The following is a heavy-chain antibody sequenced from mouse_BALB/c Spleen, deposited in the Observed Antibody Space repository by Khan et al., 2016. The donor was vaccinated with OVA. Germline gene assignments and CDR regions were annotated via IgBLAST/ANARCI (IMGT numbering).Heavy chain of an antibody. V-gene: IGHV2-9*02. CDR2: IWAGGST. D-gene: IGHD2-1*01. Sequence: VQLQESGPAMVAPSQSLSITCTVSGFSLTNYGVHWVHQPPGKGLEWLGVIWAGGSTNYNSALMSRLSISKDNSKSQVFLKMNSLQTDDTAMYYCARYYGNYGWYFDVWGAGTTVTVSS. CDR1: GFSLTNYG. CDR3: ARYYGNYGWYFDV. J-gene: IGHJ1*01.